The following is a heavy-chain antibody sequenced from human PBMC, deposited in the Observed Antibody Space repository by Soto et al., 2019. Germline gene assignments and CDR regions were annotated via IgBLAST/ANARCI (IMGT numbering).Heavy chain of an antibody. J-gene: IGHJ4*02. D-gene: IGHD2-15*01. V-gene: IGHV3-23*01. Sequence: QPGGSLRLSCAASGFIFTDYAMSWVRQAPGKGLEWVSGISGSGGRTYYADSVTGRFTISRDNSKNTVYLQMNSLRAEDTAVYYCAKGRCSGGSCYFDYWGQGTLVTVSS. CDR1: GFIFTDYA. CDR3: AKGRCSGGSCYFDY. CDR2: ISGSGGRT.